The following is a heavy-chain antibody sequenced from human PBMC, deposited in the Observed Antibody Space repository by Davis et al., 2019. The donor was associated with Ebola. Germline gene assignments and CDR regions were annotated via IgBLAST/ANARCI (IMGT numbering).Heavy chain of an antibody. D-gene: IGHD3-9*01. CDR2: TYYGSKWYS. CDR3: ARGWLRRYLDY. Sequence: HSQTLSLTCAISGDSVSSSSAAWNWTRQSPSRGLEWLGRTYYGSKWYSDYALSVKSRITINPDTSKNQFSLEVNSVTPEDTAVYYCARGWLRRYLDYWGQGIPVTVSS. CDR1: GDSVSSSSAA. V-gene: IGHV6-1*01. J-gene: IGHJ4*02.